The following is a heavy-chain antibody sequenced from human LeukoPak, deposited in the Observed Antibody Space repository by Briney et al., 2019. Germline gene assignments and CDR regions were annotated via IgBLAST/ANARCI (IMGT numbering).Heavy chain of an antibody. V-gene: IGHV1-69*05. Sequence: SVKVSCKASGGTFSSYAISWVRQAPGQGLEWMGRIIPIFGTANYAQKFQGRVTITTDESTSTAYMELSSPRSEDTAVYYCARLPYYYDSSGYMDWGQGTLVTVSS. J-gene: IGHJ4*02. CDR2: IIPIFGTA. CDR3: ARLPYYYDSSGYMD. CDR1: GGTFSSYA. D-gene: IGHD3-22*01.